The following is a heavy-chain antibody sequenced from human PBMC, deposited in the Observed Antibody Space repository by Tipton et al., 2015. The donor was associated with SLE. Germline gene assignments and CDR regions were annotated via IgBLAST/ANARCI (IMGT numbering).Heavy chain of an antibody. D-gene: IGHD6-6*01. Sequence: RSLRLSCAASGFTFSSYAMHWVRQAPGKGLEWVAVISYDGSNKYYADSVKGRFTISRDNSKNTLYLQMNSLRAEDTAVYYCARGQYSSSSDAFDIWGQGTMLAVSS. J-gene: IGHJ3*02. CDR1: GFTFSSYA. CDR2: ISYDGSNK. CDR3: ARGQYSSSSDAFDI. V-gene: IGHV3-30-3*01.